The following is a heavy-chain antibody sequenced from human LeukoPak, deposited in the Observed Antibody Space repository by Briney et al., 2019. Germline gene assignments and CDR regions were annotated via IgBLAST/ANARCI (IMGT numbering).Heavy chain of an antibody. CDR3: ARGGSNYDILTGPLLPFDY. J-gene: IGHJ4*02. D-gene: IGHD3-9*01. V-gene: IGHV1-2*02. Sequence: SVKVSCKASGYTFTGQYMHWVRQAPGQGLEWMGWINPNSGGTNYAQKFQGRVTMTRDTSISTAYMELSSLRSDDTAVYYCARGGSNYDILTGPLLPFDYWGQGALVTVSS. CDR1: GYTFTGQY. CDR2: INPNSGGT.